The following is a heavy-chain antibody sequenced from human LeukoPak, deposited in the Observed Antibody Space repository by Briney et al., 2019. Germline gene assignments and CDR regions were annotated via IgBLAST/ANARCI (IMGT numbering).Heavy chain of an antibody. J-gene: IGHJ4*02. CDR2: INHSGST. V-gene: IGHV4-34*01. D-gene: IGHD2-2*01. CDR3: ARGAHIGVVVPAATPLFDY. Sequence: SETLSLTCAVYGGSFSGYYWSWIRQPPGKGLEWIGEINHSGSTNYNPSLKSRVTISVDMSKNQFSLKLSSVTAADTAVYYCARGAHIGVVVPAATPLFDYWGQGTLVTVSS. CDR1: GGSFSGYY.